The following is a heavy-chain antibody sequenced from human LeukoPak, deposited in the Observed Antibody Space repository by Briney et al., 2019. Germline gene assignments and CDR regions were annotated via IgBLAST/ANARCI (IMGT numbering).Heavy chain of an antibody. Sequence: SEALSLTCSVSGGSINSYWWSWIRQPAGKGLEFIGRIYTTGMTNYNPSLKSRVSMSVDTSKNQFSLELRSVTAADTAVYFCARAGYTISSYRFDYWGQGALVTVSS. CDR2: IYTTGMT. V-gene: IGHV4-4*07. J-gene: IGHJ4*02. D-gene: IGHD3-16*02. CDR3: ARAGYTISSYRFDY. CDR1: GGSINSYW.